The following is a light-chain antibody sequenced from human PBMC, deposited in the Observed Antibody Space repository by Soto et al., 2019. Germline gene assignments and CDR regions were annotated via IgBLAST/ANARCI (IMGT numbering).Light chain of an antibody. J-gene: IGKJ2*01. V-gene: IGKV3-11*01. CDR1: QSVSSY. CDR3: QQRSNWPMYT. CDR2: DAS. Sequence: EIVLTQSPATLSLSPGERATLSCRASQSVSSYLAWYQQKPGQAPMLLIYDASNRATGIPARFSGSGSGTDFTLTISSLGPEEFAVYYCQQRSNWPMYTFGQGTKLEIK.